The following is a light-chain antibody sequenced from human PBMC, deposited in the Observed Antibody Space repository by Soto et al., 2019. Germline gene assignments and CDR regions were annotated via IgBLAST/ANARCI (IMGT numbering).Light chain of an antibody. CDR1: SGHSSYA. V-gene: IGLV4-69*01. J-gene: IGLJ1*01. Sequence: QSVLTQSPSASASLGASVKLTCTLSSGHSSYAIEWHQQQPEKGPRYLMKLNSDGSHSKGDGIPDRFSGSSSGAERYLTISSLQSEDEADYYCQTWGTGIRVFGTGTKLTVL. CDR2: LNSDGSH. CDR3: QTWGTGIRV.